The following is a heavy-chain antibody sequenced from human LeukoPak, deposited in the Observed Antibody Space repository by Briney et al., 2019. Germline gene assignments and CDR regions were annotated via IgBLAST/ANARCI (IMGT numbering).Heavy chain of an antibody. CDR2: ISSSSSYI. CDR3: ARDQYSSSWSPYFDY. Sequence: GGSLRLSCAASGFTFSSYSMNWVRQAPGKGLEWVSSISSSSSYIYYADSVKGRFTISRDNAKNSLYLQMNSLRAEDTAVYNCARDQYSSSWSPYFDYWGQGTLVTVSS. CDR1: GFTFSSYS. D-gene: IGHD6-13*01. J-gene: IGHJ4*02. V-gene: IGHV3-21*01.